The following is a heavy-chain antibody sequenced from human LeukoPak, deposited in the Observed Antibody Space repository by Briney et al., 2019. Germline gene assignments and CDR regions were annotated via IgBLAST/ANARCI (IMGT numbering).Heavy chain of an antibody. J-gene: IGHJ3*02. Sequence: GGSLRLSCAASGFTFSSYAMHWVRQAPGKGLEWVAVISYDGSNKYYADSVKGRFTISRDNSKNTLYLRMNSLRAEDTAVYYCARDQNSGYDLEAFDIWGQGTMVTVSS. CDR3: ARDQNSGYDLEAFDI. CDR1: GFTFSSYA. CDR2: ISYDGSNK. D-gene: IGHD5-12*01. V-gene: IGHV3-30-3*01.